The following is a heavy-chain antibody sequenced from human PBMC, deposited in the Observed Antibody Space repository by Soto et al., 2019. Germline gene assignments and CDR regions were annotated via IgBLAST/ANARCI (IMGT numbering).Heavy chain of an antibody. CDR3: VRLVVIPFYFDY. Sequence: SETLSLTCTVSGGSISSGDYYWSWIRQPPGKGLEWIGYIYYSGSTYYNPSLKSRVTISVDTSKNQFSLKLSSVTAADTAVYYCVRLVVIPFYFDYWGQGTLVTVSS. V-gene: IGHV4-30-4*01. J-gene: IGHJ4*02. CDR1: GGSISSGDYY. D-gene: IGHD3-22*01. CDR2: IYYSGST.